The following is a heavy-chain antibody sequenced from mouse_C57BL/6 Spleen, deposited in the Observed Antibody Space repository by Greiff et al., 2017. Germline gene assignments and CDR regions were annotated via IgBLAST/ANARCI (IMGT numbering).Heavy chain of an antibody. Sequence: VQLQQSGAELVRPGASVKLSCTASGFNIKDYYMHWVKQRPEQGLEWIGRIDPEDGATEYAPKFQGKATMTADTSSNPAYLQLSSLTSEDAAVYYCATWGLLVDYWGQGTTLTVSS. CDR3: ATWGLLVDY. CDR2: IDPEDGAT. CDR1: GFNIKDYY. D-gene: IGHD2-3*01. V-gene: IGHV14-1*01. J-gene: IGHJ2*01.